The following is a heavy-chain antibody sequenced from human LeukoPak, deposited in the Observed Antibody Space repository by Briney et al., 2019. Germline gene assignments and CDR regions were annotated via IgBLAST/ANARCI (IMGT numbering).Heavy chain of an antibody. D-gene: IGHD3-22*01. CDR2: IIPILGIA. V-gene: IGHV1-69*04. J-gene: IGHJ4*02. CDR3: ARGNFYDSSGYSLDY. Sequence: SVKVSCKASGGTFSSYAISWVRQAPGQGLEWMGRIIPILGIANYAQKFQGRVTITADKSTSTAYMELSSLRSEDTAVYYCARGNFYDSSGYSLDYWGQGTLVTVSS. CDR1: GGTFSSYA.